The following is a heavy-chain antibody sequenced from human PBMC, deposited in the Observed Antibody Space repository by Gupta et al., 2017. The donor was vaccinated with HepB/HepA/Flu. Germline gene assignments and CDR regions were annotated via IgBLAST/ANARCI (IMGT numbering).Heavy chain of an antibody. CDR1: QFIKDYA. CDR2: IYWDSRT. D-gene: IGHD5-18*01. Sequence: EVPLVESGGDLVQPGGSLRLSCAASQFIKDYAMHWVRQIPGKGLEWVAGIYWDSRTGYADSVRGRFTISRDNAKNSLFLQMNSLRADDTALYYCTKDIQPGGTDVWGQGTTVIVSS. CDR3: TKDIQPGGTDV. V-gene: IGHV3-9*01. J-gene: IGHJ6*02.